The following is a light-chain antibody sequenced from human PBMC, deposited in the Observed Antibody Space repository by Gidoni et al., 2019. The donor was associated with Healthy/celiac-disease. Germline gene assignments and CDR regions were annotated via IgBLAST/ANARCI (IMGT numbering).Light chain of an antibody. CDR3: QQSYSTPWT. J-gene: IGKJ1*01. V-gene: IGKV1-39*01. CDR1: QSISSY. Sequence: DIQMTQSTSSLSASVGDRVTITCRASQSISSYLNWYQQKPGKAPKLLIYAASSLQSGVPSRFSGIGSGTNFTLTIGSLQPENFATYYCQQSYSTPWTFGQGTKVEIK. CDR2: AAS.